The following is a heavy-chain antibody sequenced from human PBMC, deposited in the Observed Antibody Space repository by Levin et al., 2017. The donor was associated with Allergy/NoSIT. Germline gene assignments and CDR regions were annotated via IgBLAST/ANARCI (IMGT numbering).Heavy chain of an antibody. CDR3: ARGGAEDDYGDYHAFDI. CDR1: GFTVSSNY. CDR2: IYSGGST. J-gene: IGHJ3*02. V-gene: IGHV3-53*01. D-gene: IGHD4-17*01. Sequence: GESLKISCAASGFTVSSNYMSWVRQAPGKGLEWVSVIYSGGSTYYADSVKGRFTISRDNSKNTLYLQMNSLRAEDTAVYYCARGGAEDDYGDYHAFDIWGQGTMVTVSS.